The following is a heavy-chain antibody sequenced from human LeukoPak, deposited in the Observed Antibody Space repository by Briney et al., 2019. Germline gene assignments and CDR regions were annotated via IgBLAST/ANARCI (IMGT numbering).Heavy chain of an antibody. V-gene: IGHV4-4*09. CDR3: ARAIGRGPGGHFDY. CDR2: IHTSGSN. Sequence: SETLTLTCAVSGVSISPYYWAWIRQPPGKGLEWIGYIHTSGSNNQYPSLKSPVTISVDKSKNHFSLRLTSVTAAGTAVYYGARAIGRGPGGHFDYWGQGTLVTVSS. D-gene: IGHD3-16*01. CDR1: GVSISPYY. J-gene: IGHJ4*02.